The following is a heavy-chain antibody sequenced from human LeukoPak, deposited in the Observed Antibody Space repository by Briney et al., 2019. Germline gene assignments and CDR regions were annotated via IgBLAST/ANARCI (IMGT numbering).Heavy chain of an antibody. J-gene: IGHJ5*02. CDR1: GGSLSHYY. V-gene: IGHV4-34*01. D-gene: IGHD3-10*01. CDR3: ARGPASGSNFAWFDP. CDR2: INHSGST. Sequence: SETLSLTCAVYGGSLSHYYWSWIRQPPGKGLEWIGEINHSGSTNYNPSLKSRVTISVDMSKNQFSLELTSVTAADTAVYYCARGPASGSNFAWFDPWGQGTLVTVSS.